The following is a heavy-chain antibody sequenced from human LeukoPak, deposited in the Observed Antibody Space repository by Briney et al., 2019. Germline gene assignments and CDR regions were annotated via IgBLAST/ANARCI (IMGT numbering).Heavy chain of an antibody. D-gene: IGHD3-22*01. Sequence: GGSLRLSYAASGFTFSSYSMNWVRQAPGKGLEWVSSISSSSSYIYYADSVKGRFTISRDNAKNSLYLQMNSLRAEDTAVYYCARENYYDSSGLPDFDYWGQGTLVTVSS. CDR2: ISSSSSYI. J-gene: IGHJ4*02. CDR3: ARENYYDSSGLPDFDY. V-gene: IGHV3-21*01. CDR1: GFTFSSYS.